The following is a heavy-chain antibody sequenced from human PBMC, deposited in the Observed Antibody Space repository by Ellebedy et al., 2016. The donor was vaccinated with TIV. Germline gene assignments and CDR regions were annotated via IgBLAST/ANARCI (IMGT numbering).Heavy chain of an antibody. V-gene: IGHV4-59*01. Sequence: SETLSLTCTVSGGSISSYYWNWIRQPPGKGLEWIGYIYYSGSINYNPSLKSRVTISVDTSKNQFPLKLSSVTAADTAVYYCARSSWVNWFDPWGQGTLVTVSS. J-gene: IGHJ5*02. CDR2: IYYSGSI. CDR3: ARSSWVNWFDP. D-gene: IGHD2-15*01. CDR1: GGSISSYY.